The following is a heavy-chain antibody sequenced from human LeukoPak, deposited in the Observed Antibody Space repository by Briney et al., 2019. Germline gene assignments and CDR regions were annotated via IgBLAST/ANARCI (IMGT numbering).Heavy chain of an antibody. J-gene: IGHJ4*02. CDR1: GFTFSSYA. CDR2: ISGSGGST. D-gene: IGHD6-19*01. Sequence: PRGCLRLSCAASGFTFSSYAMSCVRQAPGKGLEWGSAISGSGGSTYYADSVKGGFTISRDNSKNTLYLQINSLRAEDTAVYYCAKGGLVPTRPRYYWGQGTLVTVSS. CDR3: AKGGLVPTRPRYY. V-gene: IGHV3-23*01.